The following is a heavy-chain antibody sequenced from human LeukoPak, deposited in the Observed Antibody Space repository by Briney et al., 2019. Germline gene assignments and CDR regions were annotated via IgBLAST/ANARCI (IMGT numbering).Heavy chain of an antibody. CDR1: GYTFTGYY. Sequence: ASVKVSCKASGYTFTGYYMHWVRQAPGQGLEWMGWINPNSGGTNYAQKFQGRVTMTRDTSISTAYMELSRLRSDDAAVYYCARPILTGYYSDLKASSNFDYWGQGTLVTVSS. CDR3: ARPILTGYYSDLKASSNFDY. CDR2: INPNSGGT. D-gene: IGHD3-9*01. J-gene: IGHJ4*02. V-gene: IGHV1-2*02.